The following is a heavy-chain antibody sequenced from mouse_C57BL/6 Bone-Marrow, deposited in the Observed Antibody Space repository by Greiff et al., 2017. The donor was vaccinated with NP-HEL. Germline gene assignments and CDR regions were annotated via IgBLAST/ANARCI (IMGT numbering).Heavy chain of an antibody. CDR2: ISNGGGST. CDR1: GFTFSSYT. CDR3: ARHYGNYWFAY. Sequence: EVQLVESGGGLVQPGGSLKLSCAASGFTFSSYTMSWVRQTPEKRLEWVAYISNGGGSTYYPDTVKGRFTISRENAKNTLYLQMSSLKSEDTAMYYCARHYGNYWFAYWGQGTLVTVSA. J-gene: IGHJ3*01. V-gene: IGHV5-12-2*01. D-gene: IGHD2-1*01.